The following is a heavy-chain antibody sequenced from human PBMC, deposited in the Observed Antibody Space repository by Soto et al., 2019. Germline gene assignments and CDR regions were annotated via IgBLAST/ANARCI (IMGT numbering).Heavy chain of an antibody. Sequence: SKTLSLTCTVSGGSISSSIYYWGWVRHPPGNGLEWIGSIYYSGSTYYNPSLKSRVTISVYTSKNHFSLTLTSVTAADAAVYYCATIGVSGYLAVWGEGTKVTV. V-gene: IGHV4-39*02. CDR3: ATIGVSGYLAV. D-gene: IGHD3-16*02. J-gene: IGHJ6*02. CDR1: GGSISSSIYY. CDR2: IYYSGST.